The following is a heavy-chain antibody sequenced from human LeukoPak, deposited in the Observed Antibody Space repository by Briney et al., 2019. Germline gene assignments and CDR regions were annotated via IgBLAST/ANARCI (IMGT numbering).Heavy chain of an antibody. CDR3: ARDRPPYGSGSYYNI. CDR2: IKQDGSEN. Sequence: GGALRLSCAASGFTFRSYWMSWVRQAPGKVLEWVANIKQDGSENSYVDSVKGRFTSSRDNANTSLYLQMTSLRAEDTAVYFCARDRPPYGSGSYYNIWGQGTLVTVSS. CDR1: GFTFRSYW. D-gene: IGHD3-10*01. J-gene: IGHJ4*02. V-gene: IGHV3-7*01.